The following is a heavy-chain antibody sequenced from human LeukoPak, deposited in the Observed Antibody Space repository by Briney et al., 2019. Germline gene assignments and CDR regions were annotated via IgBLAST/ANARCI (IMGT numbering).Heavy chain of an antibody. CDR1: GFTFSSYW. CDR3: ARDTGGGYSCYDC. Sequence: GGSLGLSCAASGFTFSSYWMTWIRQAPGKGLEWVANIKQDGSEKYYVDSVKGRFTISRDNAKNSLYLQMNSLRAEDTAVYYCARDTGGGYSCYDCWGQGTLVTVSS. CDR2: IKQDGSEK. V-gene: IGHV3-7*01. J-gene: IGHJ4*02. D-gene: IGHD5-18*01.